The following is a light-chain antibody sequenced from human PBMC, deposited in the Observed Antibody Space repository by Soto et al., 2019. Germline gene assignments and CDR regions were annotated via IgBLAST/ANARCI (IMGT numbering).Light chain of an antibody. V-gene: IGLV2-23*01. CDR2: EGS. CDR1: SSDVGSYNL. CDR3: FSFAGTTSVV. Sequence: QSALTQPASVSGSPGQSITISCTGTSSDVGSYNLVSWYQQHPGKAPKRMIYEGSKRPSGVSNRFSGSKSGNTASLTICGPEAEEEADYYCFSFAGTTSVVFGGATKLTLL. J-gene: IGLJ2*01.